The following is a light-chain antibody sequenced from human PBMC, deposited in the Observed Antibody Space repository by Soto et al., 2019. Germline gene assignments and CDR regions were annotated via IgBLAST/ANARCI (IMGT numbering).Light chain of an antibody. CDR2: WAS. V-gene: IGKV4-1*01. Sequence: DIVMTQSPDSLAVSLGERATINCKSSQSVLYSSNNKNYLAWYQQKPGQPPKLIFYWASTRESGVPDRFSGSGSGTDFTLTISSLQAEDVAVYYCQQYSSTPLTFGGGTKVEIK. CDR1: QSVLYSSNNKNY. J-gene: IGKJ4*01. CDR3: QQYSSTPLT.